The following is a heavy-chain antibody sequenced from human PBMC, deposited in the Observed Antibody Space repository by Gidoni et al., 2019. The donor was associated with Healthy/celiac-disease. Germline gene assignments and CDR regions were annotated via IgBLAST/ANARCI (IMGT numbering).Heavy chain of an antibody. Sequence: QVQLQQWGAGLLKPSETLSLTCAVYGGSFSGYYWSWFRQPPGKGLEWIGEINHSGSTNYNPSLKSLVTISVDTAKNQFSLKLSSVTAADTAVYYCARGSELRFLEWLLPYGMDVWGQGTTVTVSS. CDR2: INHSGST. CDR3: ARGSELRFLEWLLPYGMDV. J-gene: IGHJ6*02. D-gene: IGHD3-3*01. V-gene: IGHV4-34*01. CDR1: GGSFSGYY.